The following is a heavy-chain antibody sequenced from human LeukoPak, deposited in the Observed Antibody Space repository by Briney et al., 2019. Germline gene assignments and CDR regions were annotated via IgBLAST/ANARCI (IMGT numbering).Heavy chain of an antibody. Sequence: PGRSLRLSCAASGFTFSSYGMHWVRQAPGKGLEWVAVIWYDGSSKYYADSVKGRFTISRDNSKNTLYLQMNSLRAEDTAVYYCARDGGAKIGDYWGQGTLVTVSS. D-gene: IGHD4-23*01. CDR3: ARDGGAKIGDY. CDR2: IWYDGSSK. V-gene: IGHV3-33*01. CDR1: GFTFSSYG. J-gene: IGHJ4*02.